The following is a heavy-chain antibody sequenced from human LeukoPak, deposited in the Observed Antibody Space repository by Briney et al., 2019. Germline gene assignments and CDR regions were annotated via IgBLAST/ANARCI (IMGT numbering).Heavy chain of an antibody. Sequence: PGGSLRLSCAASGFTFKDYAMHGVRQAPGKGLEWVSRVSWNGGSIGYADSVKGRFTIYRVNAKNSLYLQMDSLRAEDTAEYYCARVKQQLAFGYWGQGTLVTVSS. J-gene: IGHJ4*02. D-gene: IGHD6-13*01. CDR3: ARVKQQLAFGY. V-gene: IGHV3-9*01. CDR2: VSWNGGSI. CDR1: GFTFKDYA.